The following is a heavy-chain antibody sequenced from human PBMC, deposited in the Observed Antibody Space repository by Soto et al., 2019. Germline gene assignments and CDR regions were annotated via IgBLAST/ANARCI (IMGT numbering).Heavy chain of an antibody. Sequence: XSLKISFKGSGYSVTSYWICWVRQMPGKGLEWMGIIYPGDSDTRYSPSFQGQVTISADKSISTAYLQWSSLKASDTSMYYCARTSAAGKYYYGMDVWGQGTTVTVS. CDR1: GYSVTSYW. J-gene: IGHJ6*02. CDR2: IYPGDSDT. V-gene: IGHV5-51*01. D-gene: IGHD6-13*01. CDR3: ARTSAAGKYYYGMDV.